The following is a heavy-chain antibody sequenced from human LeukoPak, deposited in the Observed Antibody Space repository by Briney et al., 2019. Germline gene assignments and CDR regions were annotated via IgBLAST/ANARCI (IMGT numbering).Heavy chain of an antibody. V-gene: IGHV4-30-4*01. CDR1: GGSISSGDYY. D-gene: IGHD2-15*01. CDR3: ARDRTLGYYDY. Sequence: SETLSLTCTVSGGSISSGDYYWSWIRQPPGKGLEWIGYIYYSGSTYYNPSLKSRVTIPVDTSKNQFSLKLSSVTAADTAVYYCARDRTLGYYDYGGQGTLVTVSS. J-gene: IGHJ4*02. CDR2: IYYSGST.